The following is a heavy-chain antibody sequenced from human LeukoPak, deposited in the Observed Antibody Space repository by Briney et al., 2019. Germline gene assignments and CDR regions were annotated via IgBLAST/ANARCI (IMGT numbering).Heavy chain of an antibody. CDR1: RASISSHY. CDR3: ARWGDSRSSGIYAFDV. CDR2: IFHCVNT. D-gene: IGHD6-6*01. J-gene: IGHJ3*01. V-gene: IGHV4-59*11. Sequence: PSETLSLTCSVSRASISSHYWNSIRQPPGKELEWMGHIFHCVNTKSNPSLTGRVTMSVDTSKMQISLKLTSVTAADTARYYCARWGDSRSSGIYAFDVWGQGTVGTVAS.